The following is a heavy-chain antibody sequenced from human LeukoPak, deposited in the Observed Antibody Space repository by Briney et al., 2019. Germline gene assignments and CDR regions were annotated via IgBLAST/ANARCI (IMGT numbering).Heavy chain of an antibody. CDR2: IYYSGST. CDR3: ARPHSSGWYVFEGIEY. Sequence: SETLSLTCTVSGGSISSYYWSWIRQPPGKGLEWVGYIYYSGSTNYNPSLKSRVTISVDTSKNQFSLKLSSVTAADTAVYYCARPHSSGWYVFEGIEYWGQGTLVTVSS. D-gene: IGHD6-19*01. J-gene: IGHJ4*02. V-gene: IGHV4-59*12. CDR1: GGSISSYY.